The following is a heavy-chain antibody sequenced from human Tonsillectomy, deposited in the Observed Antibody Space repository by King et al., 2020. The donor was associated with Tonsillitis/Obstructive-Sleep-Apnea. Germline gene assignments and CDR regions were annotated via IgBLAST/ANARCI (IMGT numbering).Heavy chain of an antibody. J-gene: IGHJ4*02. CDR3: ARQDIVVVVAAYDY. CDR1: GGSISSSSYY. V-gene: IGHV4-39*01. Sequence: QLQESGPGLVKPSETLSLTCTVSGGSISSSSYYWGWIRQPPGKGLEWIGRIYYSGSTYYNPSLKSRVTISVDTSKNQFSLKLSSVTAADTAVYYCARQDIVVVVAAYDYWGQGTLVTVSS. CDR2: IYYSGST. D-gene: IGHD2-15*01.